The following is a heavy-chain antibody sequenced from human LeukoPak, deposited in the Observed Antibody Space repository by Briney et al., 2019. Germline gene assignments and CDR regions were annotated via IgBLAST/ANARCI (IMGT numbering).Heavy chain of an antibody. D-gene: IGHD3-3*01. CDR1: GGSISSGSYY. CDR3: ARDYPGLRFFAFDI. J-gene: IGHJ3*02. V-gene: IGHV4-61*02. CDR2: IYTSGST. Sequence: SETLSLTCTVSGGSISSGSYYWSWIRQPAGKGLEWIGRIYTSGSTNYNPSLKSRVTISVDTSKNQFSLKLSSVTAADTAVYYCARDYPGLRFFAFDIWGQGTMVTVSS.